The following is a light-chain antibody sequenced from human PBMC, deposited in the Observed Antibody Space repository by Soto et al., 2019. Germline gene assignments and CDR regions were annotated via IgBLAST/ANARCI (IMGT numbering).Light chain of an antibody. CDR2: VNS. Sequence: QSVLTQPPSVSGAPGQRVTISCTGSSSNIGAGYDVHWYQQLPVTAPKLLIYVNSNRPSGVPHRFTGSKSGTSASLAITGLQAEDEAAYSCQSYGSSVVFRGGTKLTV. CDR3: QSYGSSVV. J-gene: IGLJ2*01. CDR1: SSNIGAGYD. V-gene: IGLV1-40*01.